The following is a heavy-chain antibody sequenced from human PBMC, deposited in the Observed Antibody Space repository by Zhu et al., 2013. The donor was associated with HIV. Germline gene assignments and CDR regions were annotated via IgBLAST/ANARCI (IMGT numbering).Heavy chain of an antibody. CDR2: VDPIIGNA. CDR1: GYTFTNYG. J-gene: IGHJ5*02. Sequence: ASGYTFTNYGINWVRQATGHGLEWMGWVDPIIGNAGYAQKFQGRVTITRDTSTSTVYMELSSLRSDDTAVYYCARMDKGSCTETTCPDWFDPWGQGTLVTVSS. CDR3: ARMDKGSCTETTCPDWFDP. D-gene: IGHD2-8*02. V-gene: IGHV1-8*03.